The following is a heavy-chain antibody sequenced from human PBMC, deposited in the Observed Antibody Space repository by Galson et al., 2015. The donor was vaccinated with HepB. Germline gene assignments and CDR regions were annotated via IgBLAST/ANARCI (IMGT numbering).Heavy chain of an antibody. D-gene: IGHD3-22*01. CDR2: ISGSGGST. V-gene: IGHV3-23*01. Sequence: SLRLSCAASGFILSTYVMSWVRQAPGKGLEWVSAISGSGGSTYYADSVKGRFTISRDDSKNTLYLQMNSLRAEDTAVYYCAKKRSYYVSSGYYGELDYWGQGTLVTVSP. CDR3: AKKRSYYVSSGYYGELDY. J-gene: IGHJ4*02. CDR1: GFILSTYV.